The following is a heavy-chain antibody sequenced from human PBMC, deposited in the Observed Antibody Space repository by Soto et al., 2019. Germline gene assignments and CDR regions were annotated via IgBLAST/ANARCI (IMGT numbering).Heavy chain of an antibody. V-gene: IGHV1-46*01. D-gene: IGHD2-8*01. CDR2: INPSGGST. CDR1: GYTFTSYY. CDR3: AKDRCTNGVCYPLPGYYGMDV. Sequence: ASVKVSCKASGYTFTSYYMHWVRQAPGQGLEWMGIINPSGGSTSYAQKFQGRVTMTRDTSTSTVYMELSSLRSEDTAVYYCAKDRCTNGVCYPLPGYYGMDVWGQGTTVTVSS. J-gene: IGHJ6*02.